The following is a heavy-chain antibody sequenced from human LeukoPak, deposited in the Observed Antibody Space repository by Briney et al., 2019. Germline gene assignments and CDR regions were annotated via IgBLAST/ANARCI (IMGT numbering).Heavy chain of an antibody. Sequence: GGSLRLSCAASGFTSSIYAMSWGRQAPGKGVQWVSSITSSGDGTYYAAAVKGRFTISTYNSENMLYLQMNSLRVEDTAVYFCAKDRPNYYGSNGHYYRRDGDYWGQGTLVTVSS. V-gene: IGHV3-23*01. J-gene: IGHJ4*02. CDR1: GFTSSIYA. CDR2: ITSSGDGT. D-gene: IGHD3-22*01. CDR3: AKDRPNYYGSNGHYYRRDGDY.